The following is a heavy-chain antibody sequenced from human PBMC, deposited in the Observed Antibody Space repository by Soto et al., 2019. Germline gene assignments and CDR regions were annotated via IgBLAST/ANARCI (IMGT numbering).Heavy chain of an antibody. CDR3: AREERRLAVVYYYYGMDV. CDR1: GGSISSYY. J-gene: IGHJ6*02. V-gene: IGHV4-59*01. Sequence: ETLSLTCTVSGGSISSYYWSWIRQPPGKGLEWIGYIYYSGITDYNPSLKSRVTISVDTSKNQFSLKLSSVTSADTAVYYCAREERRLAVVYYYYGMDVWGQGTTVTVSS. D-gene: IGHD1-1*01. CDR2: IYYSGIT.